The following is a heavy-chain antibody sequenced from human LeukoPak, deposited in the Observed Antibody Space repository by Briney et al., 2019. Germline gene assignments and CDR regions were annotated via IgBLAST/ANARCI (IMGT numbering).Heavy chain of an antibody. D-gene: IGHD5-12*01. Sequence: GGSLRLSCAASGFTFTSYWMSWVRQAPWKGLEWVANIKQDGSEKYYVDSVKGRFTISRDNAKNSLYLEMNSLRGEDTAVYYCARDSWVATPFDYWGQGTLVTVSS. V-gene: IGHV3-7*01. CDR3: ARDSWVATPFDY. CDR2: IKQDGSEK. J-gene: IGHJ4*02. CDR1: GFTFTSYW.